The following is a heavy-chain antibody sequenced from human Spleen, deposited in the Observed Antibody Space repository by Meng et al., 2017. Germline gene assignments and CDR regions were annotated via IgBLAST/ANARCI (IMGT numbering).Heavy chain of an antibody. V-gene: IGHV1-18*01. CDR2: ITTYNENT. Sequence: QVQLGQSGAEVKKPGDSVKGSCKTSGYTFSSHCISWVRQAPGQGLEWMGWITTYNENTNDAQKFQGRVSLTTDKSTSIAYMELRSLRSDDTAVYYCASAYDFWSGYYLNWGQGTLVTVSS. CDR1: GYTFSSHC. D-gene: IGHD3-3*01. J-gene: IGHJ4*02. CDR3: ASAYDFWSGYYLN.